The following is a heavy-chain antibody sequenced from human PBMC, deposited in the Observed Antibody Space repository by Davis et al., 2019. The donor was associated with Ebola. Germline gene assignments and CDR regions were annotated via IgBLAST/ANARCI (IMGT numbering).Heavy chain of an antibody. Sequence: PGGSLRLSCAASGFMFSDSYMSWIRQAPGKGLEWVSAISGSGGSTYYADSVKGRFTISRDNSKNTLYLQMNSLRAEDTAVYYCAKERGAQYYDFWSGYLGYWGQGTLVTVSS. J-gene: IGHJ4*02. CDR3: AKERGAQYYDFWSGYLGY. V-gene: IGHV3-23*01. CDR1: GFMFSDSY. CDR2: ISGSGGST. D-gene: IGHD3-3*01.